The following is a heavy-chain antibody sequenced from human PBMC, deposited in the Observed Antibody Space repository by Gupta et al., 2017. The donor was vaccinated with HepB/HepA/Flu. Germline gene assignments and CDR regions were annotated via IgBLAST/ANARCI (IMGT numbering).Heavy chain of an antibody. CDR1: GVACNSHG. CDR3: AKGNSGTHYGAFDM. Sequence: QVQLAESGGGGDGTGTTLSMSCADSGVACNSHGMDWVRQAPGKGLEWVAVISKEASAQKYADSVKGRFTISRDNSKNTLFLQMNSRRADDTAVYYCAKGNSGTHYGAFDMLGQGTWSSSLQ. D-gene: IGHD1-26*01. J-gene: IGHJ3*02. V-gene: IGHV3-30*18. CDR2: ISKEASAQ.